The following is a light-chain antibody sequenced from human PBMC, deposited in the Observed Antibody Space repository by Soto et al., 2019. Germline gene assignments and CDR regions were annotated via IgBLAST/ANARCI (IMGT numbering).Light chain of an antibody. CDR3: QQYNNWPPGT. Sequence: EVVITQSPVTLSVSPGERATLSCRASQSVSSNLAWYQHKPGQAPRLLIYDASTRATGIPARFSGSGSGTEFTLTISRLQSEDFAVYYCQQYNNWPPGTFGQGTKVDTK. CDR1: QSVSSN. J-gene: IGKJ1*01. CDR2: DAS. V-gene: IGKV3-15*01.